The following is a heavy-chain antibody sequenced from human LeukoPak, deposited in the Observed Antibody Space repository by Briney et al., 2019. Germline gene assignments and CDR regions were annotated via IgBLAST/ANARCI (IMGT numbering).Heavy chain of an antibody. D-gene: IGHD1-1*01. CDR1: GFTFSTYW. CDR2: IYTDGNSI. V-gene: IGHV3-74*01. CDR3: ARGDWKDAFDI. Sequence: QPGGSLRLSCAASGFTFSTYWMHWVRQVPGKGLVWVSRIYTDGNSINYADSVKGRFTISRDNAKNTLYLQMNSLRAEDTAVYYCARGDWKDAFDIWGQGTRVTVSS. J-gene: IGHJ3*02.